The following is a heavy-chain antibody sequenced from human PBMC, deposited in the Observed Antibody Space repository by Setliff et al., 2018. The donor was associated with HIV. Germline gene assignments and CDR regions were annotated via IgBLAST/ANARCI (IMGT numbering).Heavy chain of an antibody. CDR3: AIDPGADGFPSGYAFDI. V-gene: IGHV1-69*13. CDR1: GGSFSNYA. J-gene: IGHJ3*02. Sequence: ASVKVSCKASGGSFSNYAINWVRQAPGQGLEWMGKIIPIFGTANYAQNFQGRVTITADESTSTAYMELSSLRNEDTAVYYCAIDPGADGFPSGYAFDIWGQGTMVTVSS. D-gene: IGHD5-18*01. CDR2: IIPIFGTA.